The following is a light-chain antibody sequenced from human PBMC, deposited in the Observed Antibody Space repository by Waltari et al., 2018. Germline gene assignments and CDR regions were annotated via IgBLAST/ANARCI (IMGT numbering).Light chain of an antibody. CDR3: QTGGHGTWV. CDR1: SGHSSNI. CDR2: VNSDGSY. V-gene: IGLV4-69*01. J-gene: IGLJ3*02. Sequence: QLVVTQSPSASASLGASVKLTCPLSSGHSSNIVAWHQQHPEKGPRFLMKVNSDGSYSKGDGIPDRFSGSTSGAERYLIISSLQSEDEADYYCQTGGHGTWVFGGGTKLTVL.